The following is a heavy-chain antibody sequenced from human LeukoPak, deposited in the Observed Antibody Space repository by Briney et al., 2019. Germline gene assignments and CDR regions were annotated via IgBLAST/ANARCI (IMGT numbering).Heavy chain of an antibody. V-gene: IGHV3-9*01. Sequence: GGSLRLSCAASGFKFDEYAMHWVRQVPGQGLEWVSGITWNSGSVGYADSVRGRFTISRDNAKNSRYLQMNSLRPEDTALYYCAKDGAIFGVPITRGGMDVWGQGTTVTVSS. CDR1: GFKFDEYA. D-gene: IGHD3-3*01. CDR2: ITWNSGSV. CDR3: AKDGAIFGVPITRGGMDV. J-gene: IGHJ6*02.